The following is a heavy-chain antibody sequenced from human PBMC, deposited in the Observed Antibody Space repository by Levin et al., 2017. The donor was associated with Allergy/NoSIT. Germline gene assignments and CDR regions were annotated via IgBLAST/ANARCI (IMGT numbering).Heavy chain of an antibody. CDR3: ASGGSSWPNSYYYYYYGMDV. J-gene: IGHJ6*02. Sequence: ASVKVSCKASGYTFTSYDINWVRQATGQGLEWMGWMNPNSGNTGYAQKFQGRVTMTRNTSISTAYMELSSLRSEDTAVYYCASGGSSWPNSYYYYYYGMDVWGQGTTVTVSS. CDR1: GYTFTSYD. CDR2: MNPNSGNT. D-gene: IGHD6-13*01. V-gene: IGHV1-8*01.